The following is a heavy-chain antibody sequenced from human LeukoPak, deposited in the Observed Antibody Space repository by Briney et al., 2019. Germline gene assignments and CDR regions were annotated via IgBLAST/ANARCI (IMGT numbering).Heavy chain of an antibody. D-gene: IGHD4-23*01. CDR1: GYTFTSYY. CDR3: ARYGGNDAFDI. J-gene: IGHJ3*02. Sequence: GASVKVSCKASGYTFTSYYMHWVRQAPGQGLEWMGIINPSGGSTSYAQKFQGRVTMTRDMSTSTVYMELSSLRSEDTAVYYCARYGGNDAFDIWGQGTMVTVSS. CDR2: INPSGGST. V-gene: IGHV1-46*01.